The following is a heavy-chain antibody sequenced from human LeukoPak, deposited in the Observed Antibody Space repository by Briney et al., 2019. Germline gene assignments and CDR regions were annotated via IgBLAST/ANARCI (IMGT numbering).Heavy chain of an antibody. Sequence: ASVKVSCKASGYAFIGYYIHWVRHAPGQGPEWMGWINPNNGGTKYEQKFQGRVTMTRDTSINTAYVELSRLRSDDTAVYYCARIRRPDYDILSGYLPNHYYGMDVWGQGTTVTVS. V-gene: IGHV1-2*02. CDR3: ARIRRPDYDILSGYLPNHYYGMDV. D-gene: IGHD3-9*01. CDR1: GYAFIGYY. CDR2: INPNNGGT. J-gene: IGHJ6*02.